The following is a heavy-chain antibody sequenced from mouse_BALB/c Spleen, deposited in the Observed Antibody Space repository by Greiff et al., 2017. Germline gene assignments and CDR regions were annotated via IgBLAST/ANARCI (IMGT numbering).Heavy chain of an antibody. CDR2: IWTGGGT. CDR1: GFSLTSYD. D-gene: IGHD1-1*01. V-gene: IGHV2-9-2*01. CDR3: VRITTVPAWFAY. J-gene: IGHJ3*01. Sequence: VQRVESGPGLVAPSQSLSITCTVSGFSLTSYDISWIRQPPGKGLEWLGVIWTGGGTNYNSAFMSRLSISKDNSKSQVFLKMNSLQTDDTAIYYCVRITTVPAWFAYWGQGTLVTVSA.